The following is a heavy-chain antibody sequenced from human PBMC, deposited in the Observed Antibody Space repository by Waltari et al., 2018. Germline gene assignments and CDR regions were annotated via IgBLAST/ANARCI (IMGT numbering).Heavy chain of an antibody. Sequence: EVQLLESGGGLVQPGGSLRLSCAASGFTFSSYAMSWVRQAPGKGLGWVSAISGRGGSTYYADSVKGRFTISRDNSKNTLYLQMNSLRAEDTAVYYCAKGGYSSSHAFDIWGQGTMVTVSS. V-gene: IGHV3-23*01. CDR3: AKGGYSSSHAFDI. D-gene: IGHD6-6*01. CDR2: ISGRGGST. J-gene: IGHJ3*02. CDR1: GFTFSSYA.